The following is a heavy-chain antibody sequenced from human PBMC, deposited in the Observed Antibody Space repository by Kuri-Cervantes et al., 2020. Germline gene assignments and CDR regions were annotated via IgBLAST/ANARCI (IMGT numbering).Heavy chain of an antibody. D-gene: IGHD2-15*01. CDR1: GFTFSSYS. CDR2: ISSSSSYI. J-gene: IGHJ4*02. V-gene: IGHV3-21*04. Sequence: GESLKISCAASGFTFSSYSMNWVRQAPGKGLEWVSSISSSSSYIYYADSVKGRFTISRDNSKNTLYPQMNSLRAEDTAVYYCATASGYCSGGSCPNWGQGTLVTVSS. CDR3: ATASGYCSGGSCPN.